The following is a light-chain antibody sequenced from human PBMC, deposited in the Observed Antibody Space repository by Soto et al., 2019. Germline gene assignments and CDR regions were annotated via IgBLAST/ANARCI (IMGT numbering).Light chain of an antibody. V-gene: IGKV3-11*01. J-gene: IGKJ5*01. CDR3: QQRSNWPIT. Sequence: EIALTQSPATLSFAPGERATLSWRASQSVSSYLAWYQQKPGQAPRLLIYDASNRATGIPARFSGSGSGTDFTLTISSLEPEDFAVDYCQQRSNWPITFGQGTRLEI. CDR1: QSVSSY. CDR2: DAS.